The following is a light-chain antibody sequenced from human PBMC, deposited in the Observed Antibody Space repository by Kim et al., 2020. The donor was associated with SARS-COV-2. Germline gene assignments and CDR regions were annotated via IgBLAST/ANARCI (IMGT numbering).Light chain of an antibody. J-gene: IGLJ3*02. Sequence: QAVVTKEHSLTVSPGGTVTLTCGSNTGPVTSNQWPYWVQQKPGQVPRTLIYDTNNKHSWTPARFSGSLFGGKAALTLSGAQPDDEADYYCSLNYAGGRMFGGGTQLTVL. CDR2: DTN. CDR1: TGPVTSNQW. CDR3: SLNYAGGRM. V-gene: IGLV7-46*01.